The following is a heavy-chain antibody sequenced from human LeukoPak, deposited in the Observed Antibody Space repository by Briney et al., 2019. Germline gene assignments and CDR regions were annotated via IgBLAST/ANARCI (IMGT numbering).Heavy chain of an antibody. D-gene: IGHD3-22*01. CDR2: ISAYNGNT. J-gene: IGHJ4*02. V-gene: IGHV1-18*01. Sequence: ASVKVSCKASGYTFTSYGISWVRQAPGQGLEWMGWISAYNGNTNYAQKLQGRVTMTTDTSTSTAYMELRSLRSDDTAVYYCARDSSGYYYLVSDYWGQGTLVTVSS. CDR3: ARDSSGYYYLVSDY. CDR1: GYTFTSYG.